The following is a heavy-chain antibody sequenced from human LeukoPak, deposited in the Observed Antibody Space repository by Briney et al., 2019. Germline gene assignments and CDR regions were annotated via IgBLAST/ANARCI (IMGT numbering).Heavy chain of an antibody. CDR2: INNVGSST. D-gene: IGHD1-26*01. CDR3: AREVSGSSYFDY. Sequence: GGSLRLSCAASGFTISSYWMHWVRQAPGKGLVWVSRINNVGSSTTYADSVKGRFTISRDNAKNTLYLQMNSLSAEDTAVYYCAREVSGSSYFDYWGQGTQVTVSS. CDR1: GFTISSYW. J-gene: IGHJ4*02. V-gene: IGHV3-74*01.